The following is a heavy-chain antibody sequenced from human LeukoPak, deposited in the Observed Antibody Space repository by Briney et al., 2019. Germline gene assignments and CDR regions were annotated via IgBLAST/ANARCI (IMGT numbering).Heavy chain of an antibody. J-gene: IGHJ3*02. CDR1: GFTFSDYY. CDR2: ISSSSSYI. Sequence: GGSLRLSCAASGFTFSDYYMSWIRQAPGKGLEWVSSISSSSSYIYYADSVKGRFTISRDNAKNSLYLQMNSLRAEDTAVYYCARGYSNYGYAFDIWGQGTMVTVSS. CDR3: ARGYSNYGYAFDI. V-gene: IGHV3-11*06. D-gene: IGHD4-11*01.